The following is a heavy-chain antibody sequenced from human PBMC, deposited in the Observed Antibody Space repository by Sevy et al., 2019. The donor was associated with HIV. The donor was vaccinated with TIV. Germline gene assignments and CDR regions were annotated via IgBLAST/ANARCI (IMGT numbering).Heavy chain of an antibody. D-gene: IGHD3-22*01. V-gene: IGHV3-23*01. J-gene: IGHJ4*02. Sequence: GGSLRLSCAASGFTFSSYAMSWVRQAPGKGLEWVSAISGSGGSTYYADSVKGRFTISRDNSKNTLYLQMNSLRAEDTAVYYCVKDTDDSSGYYYVEVYFDYWGQGTLVTVSS. CDR3: VKDTDDSSGYYYVEVYFDY. CDR2: ISGSGGST. CDR1: GFTFSSYA.